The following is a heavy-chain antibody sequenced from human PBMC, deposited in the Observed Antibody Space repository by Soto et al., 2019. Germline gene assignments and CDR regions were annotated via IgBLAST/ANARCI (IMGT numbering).Heavy chain of an antibody. CDR1: GASVSHGY. CDR2: MYFGGSF. D-gene: IGHD3-22*01. Sequence: PSETLSLTCNVSGASVSHGYWSWIRQPPGKGLEWIGFMYFGGSFNYNPSLTSRATISVETSKNQFSMKLTSVTASDTAVYYCARSYYDSTGFPVDPWGQGTLVTVSS. CDR3: ARSYYDSTGFPVDP. V-gene: IGHV4-59*02. J-gene: IGHJ5*02.